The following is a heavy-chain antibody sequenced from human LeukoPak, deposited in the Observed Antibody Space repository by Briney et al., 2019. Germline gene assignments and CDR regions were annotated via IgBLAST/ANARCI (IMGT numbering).Heavy chain of an antibody. V-gene: IGHV3-7*01. CDR3: AREWQGGIAAAGTRIEGDY. Sequence: GGSLRLSCAVSGFSVSGYWMTWVRQAPGKGLEWVANIKQDGSEKNYVDSVKGRFTISRDNAENSLFLQMNSLRVEDTAVYYCAREWQGGIAAAGTRIEGDYWGQGTLVAVFS. D-gene: IGHD6-13*01. CDR1: GFSVSGYW. CDR2: IKQDGSEK. J-gene: IGHJ4*02.